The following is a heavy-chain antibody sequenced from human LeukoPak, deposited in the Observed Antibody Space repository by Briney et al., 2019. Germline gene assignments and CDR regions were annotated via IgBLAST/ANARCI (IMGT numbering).Heavy chain of an antibody. CDR1: GFTFSSYS. J-gene: IGHJ4*02. CDR2: ISSSSSYI. V-gene: IGHV3-21*04. Sequence: PGGSLRLSCAASGFTFSSYSMNWVRQAPGKGLEWVSSISSSSSYIYYADSVKGRFTISRDNAKNSLYLQMNSLRAEDTAVYYCARALWEQQPFDYWGQGTLVTVSS. D-gene: IGHD6-13*01. CDR3: ARALWEQQPFDY.